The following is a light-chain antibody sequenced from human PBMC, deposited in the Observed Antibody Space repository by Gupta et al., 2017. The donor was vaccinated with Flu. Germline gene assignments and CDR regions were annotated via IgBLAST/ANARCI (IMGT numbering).Light chain of an antibody. CDR2: GAS. CDR3: RQENDCPLT. V-gene: IGKV3-15*01. CDR1: QRVRRN. Sequence: PHPVRVSPGERDAHACRATQRVRRNLEWYQQKPGQTPRLLIYGASTSFTGIPARFSGSGCGTEFTLTIISRLSEDFAVSYCRQENDCPLTFGQGTXMEIK. J-gene: IGKJ2*01.